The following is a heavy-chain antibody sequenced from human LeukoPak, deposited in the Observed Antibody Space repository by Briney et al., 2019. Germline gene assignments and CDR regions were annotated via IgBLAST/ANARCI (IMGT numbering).Heavy chain of an antibody. CDR2: INWNGGST. D-gene: IGHD1-26*01. CDR1: YG. V-gene: IGHV3-20*03. Sequence: YGXSXVRQAPGKGLEWVSGINWNGGSTDYADSVKGRFTISRDNAKNSLYLQMNSLRADDTALYYCARVAIVGAYYFDYWGQGTLVTVSS. J-gene: IGHJ4*02. CDR3: ARVAIVGAYYFDY.